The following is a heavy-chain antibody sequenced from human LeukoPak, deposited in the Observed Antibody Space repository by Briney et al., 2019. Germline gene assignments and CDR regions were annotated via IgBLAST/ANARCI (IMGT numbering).Heavy chain of an antibody. D-gene: IGHD6-13*01. CDR3: ARGYSSSWYDLYYFDY. CDR2: ISSRGSYI. Sequence: PGGSLRLSCAASGFTFSNYNINWVRQAPGKGLEWVSSISSRGSYIYYADSVKGRFAISADNAMNSLYLQMNSLRAEDTAVYYCARGYSSSWYDLYYFDYWGQGTLVTVSS. CDR1: GFTFSNYN. J-gene: IGHJ4*02. V-gene: IGHV3-21*01.